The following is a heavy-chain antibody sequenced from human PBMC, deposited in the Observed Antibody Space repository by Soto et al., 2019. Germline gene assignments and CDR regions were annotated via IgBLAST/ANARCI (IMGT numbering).Heavy chain of an antibody. CDR3: ATGSFTSTGGRIGYHYPAMDV. J-gene: IGHJ6*02. CDR1: GGTFSSPS. CDR2: IIPIFGPA. D-gene: IGHD5-12*01. Sequence: SVKVSCKSSGGTFSSPSINWLRQAPGQGLEWMGGIIPIFGPANFAKKFQGRVTITADESTTTAYMELSSLTSEHTDVYYCATGSFTSTGGRIGYHYPAMDVWGQGTTVTVSS. V-gene: IGHV1-69*13.